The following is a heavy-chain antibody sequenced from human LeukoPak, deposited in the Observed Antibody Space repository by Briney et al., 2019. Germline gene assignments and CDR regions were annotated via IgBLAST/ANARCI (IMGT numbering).Heavy chain of an antibody. CDR3: SKWGDYDVLTGYYDSDF. V-gene: IGHV3-23*01. CDR2: ILGSGRSA. CDR1: GFTFNNYA. Sequence: PGASLRLSCAASGFTFNNYAMSWVRPAPGKGLEWVSAILGSGRSAYYADSVKGRFTISRDNSKNSLFLQMNSQRVEDTALYYCSKWGDYDVLTGYYDSDFWGQGTLVTVSA. J-gene: IGHJ4*02. D-gene: IGHD3-9*01.